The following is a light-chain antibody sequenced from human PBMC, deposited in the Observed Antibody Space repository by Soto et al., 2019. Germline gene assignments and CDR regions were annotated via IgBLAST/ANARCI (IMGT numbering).Light chain of an antibody. CDR2: SAN. CDR1: QYLNRW. J-gene: IGKJ2*01. V-gene: IGKV1-5*03. CDR3: LQYNLYPYT. Sequence: DIQVTQSPATMSASVGDRVTIACRASQYLNRWLAWYQQKPERAPKRLIYSANTLESWVPSRFSGSGSGTQFTLTISSLQPEDFATYYCLQYNLYPYTFGQGTMVEIK.